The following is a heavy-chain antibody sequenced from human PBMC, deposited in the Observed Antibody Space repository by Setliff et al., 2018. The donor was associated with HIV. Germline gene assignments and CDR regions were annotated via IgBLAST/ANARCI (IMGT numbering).Heavy chain of an antibody. Sequence: SETLSLTCTVSGASFSRSNYYWAWIRQPPGKGPEWIGNIHFSGSIYYNPSLKSRVTISVDTSKNQFSLKLSSVTAADTAGYYCARPSLGIGGGSIFDFWGQGTLVTVSS. CDR1: GASFSRSNYY. CDR2: IHFSGSI. D-gene: IGHD3-3*01. V-gene: IGHV4-39*01. CDR3: ARPSLGIGGGSIFDF. J-gene: IGHJ4*02.